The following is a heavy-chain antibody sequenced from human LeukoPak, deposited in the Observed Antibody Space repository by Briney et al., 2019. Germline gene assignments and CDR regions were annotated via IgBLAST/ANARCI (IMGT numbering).Heavy chain of an antibody. D-gene: IGHD3-22*01. CDR3: AKEVLVVIESYLEK. CDR2: ITGSGQTA. CDR1: GFTFNSFG. Sequence: GGSLRHSCSASGFTFNSFGMTWVRQAPGEGLEWVSTITGSGQTAYYSDSVKGRFTTSRDNSKNTLYLEMSSLRAEDTAIYYCAKEVLVVIESYLEKWGQGTLVTVSS. V-gene: IGHV3-23*01. J-gene: IGHJ4*02.